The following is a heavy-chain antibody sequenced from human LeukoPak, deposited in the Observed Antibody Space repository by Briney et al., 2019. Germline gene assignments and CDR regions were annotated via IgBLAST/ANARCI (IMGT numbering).Heavy chain of an antibody. V-gene: IGHV1-2*02. CDR3: ATASDWNYRRYFQH. CDR1: GYTFTGYY. J-gene: IGHJ1*01. D-gene: IGHD1-7*01. Sequence: ASVKVSCKASGYTFTGYYMHWVRQAPGQGLEWMGWINPNSGGTNYAQKFQGRVTMTRDTSISTAYMELSSLRSEDTAVYYCATASDWNYRRYFQHWGQGTLVTVSS. CDR2: INPNSGGT.